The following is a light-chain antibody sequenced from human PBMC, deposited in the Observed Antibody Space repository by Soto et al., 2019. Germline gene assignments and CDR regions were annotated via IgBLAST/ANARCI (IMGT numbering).Light chain of an antibody. CDR1: QSVSSC. J-gene: IGKJ4*01. V-gene: IGKV3-11*01. Sequence: EIVLTQSPATLSLSPGERATLSCRASQSVSSCLAWYQQKPGQAPRLLIYDASNRATGIPARFSGSGSGTDFTLTISSLEPEDFARYYCQQRSNWPLTFGGGTKVEIK. CDR2: DAS. CDR3: QQRSNWPLT.